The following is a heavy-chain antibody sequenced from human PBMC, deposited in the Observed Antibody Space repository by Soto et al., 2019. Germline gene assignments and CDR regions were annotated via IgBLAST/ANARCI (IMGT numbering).Heavy chain of an antibody. D-gene: IGHD2-8*01. Sequence: GGSLRLSCTASGFTFGDYAMSWFRQAPGKGLEWVGFIRSKAYGGTTEYAASVKGRFTISRDNSNNILYLQMNSLTADDTAVYYCAKDRQPDGLWPFDHWGQGTLVTAPQ. V-gene: IGHV3-49*03. J-gene: IGHJ4*02. CDR2: IRSKAYGGTT. CDR1: GFTFGDYA. CDR3: AKDRQPDGLWPFDH.